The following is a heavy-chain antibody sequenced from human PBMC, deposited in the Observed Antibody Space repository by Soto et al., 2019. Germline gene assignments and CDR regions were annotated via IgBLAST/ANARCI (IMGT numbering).Heavy chain of an antibody. CDR1: GFTVSSNY. CDR2: VHSGGNT. CDR3: ARAPYSSSWYTFDP. Sequence: EVQLVESGGGLVQPGGSLRLSCAASGFTVSSNYMNWVRQAPGNGLEWVSVVHSGGNTYYADSVKGRFTISRDISKNTLYLQMNSLRAEDTAVYYCARAPYSSSWYTFDPWGQGTLVTVSS. J-gene: IGHJ5*02. D-gene: IGHD6-13*01. V-gene: IGHV3-66*01.